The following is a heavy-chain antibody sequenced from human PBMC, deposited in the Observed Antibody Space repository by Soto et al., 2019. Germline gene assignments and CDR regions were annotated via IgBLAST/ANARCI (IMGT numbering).Heavy chain of an antibody. J-gene: IGHJ3*02. CDR3: AMVRGDFAFDI. V-gene: IGHV1-69*02. CDR1: GGTFSSYT. CDR2: IIPILGIA. D-gene: IGHD3-10*01. Sequence: QVQLVQSGAEVKKPGSSVKVSCKASGGTFSSYTISWVRQAPGQGLEWMGRIIPILGIANYAQKFQGRVTITADKSTSTVYMELSSLRSEDTAVYYCAMVRGDFAFDIWGQGTMVTVSS.